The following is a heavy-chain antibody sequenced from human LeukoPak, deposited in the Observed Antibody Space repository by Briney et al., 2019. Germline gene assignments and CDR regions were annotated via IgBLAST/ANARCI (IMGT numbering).Heavy chain of an antibody. Sequence: GESLKISCQGSGYRFTNYWIAWVRQMPGKGLEWMGIIYPGDSDTRYSPSFEGQVAISADKSISTAYLQWSSLRGSDTAMYYCARAPSSGAYYSALHLWGQGTLVTVSS. J-gene: IGHJ3*01. CDR1: GYRFTNYW. CDR2: IYPGDSDT. V-gene: IGHV5-51*01. CDR3: ARAPSSGAYYSALHL. D-gene: IGHD1-26*01.